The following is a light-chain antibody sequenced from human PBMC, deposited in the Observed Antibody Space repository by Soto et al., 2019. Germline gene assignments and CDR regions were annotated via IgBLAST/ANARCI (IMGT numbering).Light chain of an antibody. Sequence: EIVMTQSPATLSLSPGDRATLSCRASQSVSSNLVWYQQKPGQAPRLLIYGASNRATGIPDRFSGSGSGTDFTLTISRLEPEDFAVYYCQQYGSSGTFGQGTKVDIK. V-gene: IGKV3-20*01. CDR2: GAS. J-gene: IGKJ1*01. CDR3: QQYGSSGT. CDR1: QSVSSN.